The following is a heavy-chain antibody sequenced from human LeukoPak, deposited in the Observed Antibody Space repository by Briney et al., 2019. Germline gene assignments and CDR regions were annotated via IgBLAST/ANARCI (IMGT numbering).Heavy chain of an antibody. CDR1: GFAFSSYA. J-gene: IGHJ4*02. CDR2: ISYDGSNK. Sequence: GGSLRLSCAASGFAFSSYAMHWVRQAPGKGLEWVAVISYDGSNKYYADSVKGRFTISRDNSKNTLYLQMNSLRAEDTAVYYCARSYDSSGYYGVPFDYWGQGTLVTVSS. CDR3: ARSYDSSGYYGVPFDY. V-gene: IGHV3-30-3*01. D-gene: IGHD3-22*01.